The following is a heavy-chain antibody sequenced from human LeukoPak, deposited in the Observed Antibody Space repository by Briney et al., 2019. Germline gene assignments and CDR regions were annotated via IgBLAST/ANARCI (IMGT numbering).Heavy chain of an antibody. J-gene: IGHJ5*02. Sequence: ASVKVSCKASGGTFSSYAISWVRQAPGQGHEWMGGIIPIFGTANYAQKFQGRVTITADESTSTAYMELSSLRSEDTAVYYCAREGSTDILTGYYTYNWFDPWGQGTLVTVSS. D-gene: IGHD3-9*01. CDR1: GGTFSSYA. CDR2: IIPIFGTA. V-gene: IGHV1-69*13. CDR3: AREGSTDILTGYYTYNWFDP.